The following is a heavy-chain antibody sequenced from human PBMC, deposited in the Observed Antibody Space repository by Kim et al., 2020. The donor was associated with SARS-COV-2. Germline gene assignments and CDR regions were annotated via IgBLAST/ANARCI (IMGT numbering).Heavy chain of an antibody. CDR2: ITSGGAT. V-gene: IGHV3-23*01. J-gene: IGHJ4*02. Sequence: GGSLRLSCAASGFTFSDYAMSWVRQAPGKGLEWVSVITSGGATFYADSVKGRFIISRDNSKNTLYLQMHSLRVDDTALYYCAKPEKYGTTWYGRVDYWGQGSLVTVSS. CDR1: GFTFSDYA. D-gene: IGHD6-13*01. CDR3: AKPEKYGTTWYGRVDY.